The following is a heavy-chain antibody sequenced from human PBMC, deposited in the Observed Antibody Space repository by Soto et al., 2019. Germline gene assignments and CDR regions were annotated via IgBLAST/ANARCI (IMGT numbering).Heavy chain of an antibody. Sequence: QVQLQESGPGLVKPSQTLSLTCTVSGGSISSGGYYWSWIRQHPGKGLEWIGYIYYSGSTYYNPSIKSRVTLSVDTSKHQFSLKLSSVTAADTAVYYCAREPLAAVRGVIRWGQGTLVTVSS. J-gene: IGHJ4*02. CDR3: AREPLAAVRGVIR. D-gene: IGHD3-10*01. CDR2: IYYSGST. V-gene: IGHV4-31*03. CDR1: GGSISSGGYY.